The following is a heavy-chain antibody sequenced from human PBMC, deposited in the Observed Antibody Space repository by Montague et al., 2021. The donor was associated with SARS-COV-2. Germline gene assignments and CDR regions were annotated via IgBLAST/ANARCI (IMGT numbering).Heavy chain of an antibody. CDR2: IYYSGST. V-gene: IGHV4-39*01. J-gene: IGHJ4*02. Sequence: SETLSLTCTVSGGSVSSRSYYWGWIRQPPGKGLEWIGSIYYSGSTHYNPSLKSRVTISVDTSKNQFSLKLSSVTAADTAVYYCVRRGDYGGARFGYWGQGTLVSVSS. CDR1: GGSVSSRSYY. D-gene: IGHD4-23*01. CDR3: VRRGDYGGARFGY.